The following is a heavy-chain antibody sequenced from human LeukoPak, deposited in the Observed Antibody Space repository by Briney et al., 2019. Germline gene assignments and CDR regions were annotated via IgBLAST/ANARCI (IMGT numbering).Heavy chain of an antibody. Sequence: SETLSLTCTVSGGSITGDYWNWLRQPPGKELEWLGYIYYNGSANYNTPLERRVTISVDTSKNQFSLRLSAVTAADTAVYYCARGGGYICDYAFDIWGQGTMVTVSS. CDR2: IYYNGSA. CDR1: GGSITGDY. V-gene: IGHV4-59*08. D-gene: IGHD2-2*02. J-gene: IGHJ3*02. CDR3: ARGGGYICDYAFDI.